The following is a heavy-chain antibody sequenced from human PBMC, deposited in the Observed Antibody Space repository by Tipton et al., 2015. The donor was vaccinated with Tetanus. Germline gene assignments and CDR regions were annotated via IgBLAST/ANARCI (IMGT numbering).Heavy chain of an antibody. V-gene: IGHV3-33*01. CDR2: IWYDGSNK. J-gene: IGHJ3*02. CDR1: GFTFSSYG. CDR3: ARFSGNYEVAFDI. D-gene: IGHD1-26*01. Sequence: SGFTFSSYGMHWVRQAPGKGLEWVAVIWYDGSNKYYADSVKGRFTISRDNSKNTLYLQMNSLRAEDTAVYYCARFSGNYEVAFDIWGQGTMVTVSS.